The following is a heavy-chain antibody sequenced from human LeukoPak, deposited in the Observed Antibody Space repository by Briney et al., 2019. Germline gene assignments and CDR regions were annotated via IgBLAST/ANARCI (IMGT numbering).Heavy chain of an antibody. D-gene: IGHD2-8*01. CDR3: ARSLAYAMGLY. CDR1: GASISGYY. Sequence: PSETLSLTCTVSGASISGYYWSWIRQPPGKRLEWIGYIYYSGSTGYNPSLKSRVTTSIDTSNNQFSLNLNSVTAADTAVYYCARSLAYAMGLYWGQGTLVTVSS. CDR2: IYYSGST. J-gene: IGHJ4*02. V-gene: IGHV4-59*08.